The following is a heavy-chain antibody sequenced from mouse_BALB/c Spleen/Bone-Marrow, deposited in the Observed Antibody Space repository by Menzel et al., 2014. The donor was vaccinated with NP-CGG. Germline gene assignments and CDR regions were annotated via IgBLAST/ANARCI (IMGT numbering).Heavy chain of an antibody. CDR3: AREKGLRRGAMDY. J-gene: IGHJ4*01. CDR2: INPGSGGT. CDR1: GYAFTNYL. D-gene: IGHD2-12*01. Sequence: QVQLQQSGAELVRPGTSVKVSCKASGYAFTNYLIEWVKQRPGQGLEWIGVINPGSGGTNYNEKFKGKATLTADKSSGTAYMQLSSLTSDDSAVYFCAREKGLRRGAMDYWGQGTSVTVSS. V-gene: IGHV1-54*01.